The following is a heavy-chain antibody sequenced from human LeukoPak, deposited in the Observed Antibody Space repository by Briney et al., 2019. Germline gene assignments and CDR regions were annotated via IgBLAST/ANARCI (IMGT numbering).Heavy chain of an antibody. V-gene: IGHV4-59*01. CDR1: GGSISTYY. D-gene: IGHD6-6*01. CDR3: ARDRAGVAARPYYYMDV. Sequence: SETLSLTCTVSGGSISTYYWSWIRQPPGKGLEWIGYIYYTGSTNYNPSLKSRVTISVDTSKNQFSLKLSSVTAADTAVYYCARDRAGVAARPYYYMDVWGKGTTVTVSS. CDR2: IYYTGST. J-gene: IGHJ6*03.